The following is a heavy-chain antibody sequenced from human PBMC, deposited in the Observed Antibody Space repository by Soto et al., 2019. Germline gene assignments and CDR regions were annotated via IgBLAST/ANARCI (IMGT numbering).Heavy chain of an antibody. J-gene: IGHJ4*02. D-gene: IGHD4-4*01. V-gene: IGHV4-39*01. CDR3: AKHPALYRHLEF. CDR1: GASITSGNYY. Sequence: QLQLQESGPRLVKPSETLSLICSVSGASITSGNYYWAWIRQPPGKGLEWIGSMFYRGTTHYNSSLETRVSISADTAKNQISLNLNSVTAADTGIYFCAKHPALYRHLEFWGQGILVTVSS. CDR2: MFYRGTT.